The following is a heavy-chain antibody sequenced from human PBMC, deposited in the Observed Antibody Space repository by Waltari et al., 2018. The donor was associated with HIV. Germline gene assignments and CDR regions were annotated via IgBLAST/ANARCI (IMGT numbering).Heavy chain of an antibody. Sequence: EVQLVESGGGLVQPGRSLRLSCAASGFTFDDFAMHGVRQVPGKGLEWVSGIAWNGGFTGYADSVNGRFTISRDKNSLYLQMNSLRPEDTALYYCVKGSIATTWGHFDFWGQGTLVTVSS. CDR1: GFTFDDFA. J-gene: IGHJ4*02. D-gene: IGHD7-27*01. CDR2: IAWNGGFT. V-gene: IGHV3-9*01. CDR3: VKGSIATTWGHFDF.